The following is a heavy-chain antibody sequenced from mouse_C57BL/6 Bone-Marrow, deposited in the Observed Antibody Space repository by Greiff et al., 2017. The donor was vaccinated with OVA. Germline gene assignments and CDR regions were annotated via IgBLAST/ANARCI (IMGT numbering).Heavy chain of an antibody. D-gene: IGHD1-1*01. CDR1: GYTFTSYG. CDR3: AREEATTVVAPFDY. CDR2: IYPRRGNT. J-gene: IGHJ2*01. Sequence: QVQLKESGAELARPGASVKLSCKASGYTFTSYGISWVKQRTGQGLEWIGEIYPRRGNTYYNEKFKGKATLTADKSSSTAYMELRSLTSEDSAVYFCAREEATTVVAPFDYWGQGTTLTVSS. V-gene: IGHV1-81*01.